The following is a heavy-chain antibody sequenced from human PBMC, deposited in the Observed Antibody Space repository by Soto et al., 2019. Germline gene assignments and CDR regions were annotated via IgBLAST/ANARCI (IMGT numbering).Heavy chain of an antibody. V-gene: IGHV3-30-3*01. CDR1: GFTFSSYA. D-gene: IGHD1-7*01. CDR3: ARDPNNWNYFTGMDV. Sequence: GGSLRLSCAASGFTFSSYAMHWVRQAPGKGLEWVAVISYDGSNKYYADSVKGRFTISRDNSKNTLYLQMNSLRAEDTAVYYCARDPNNWNYFTGMDVWGQGTTVTVSS. CDR2: ISYDGSNK. J-gene: IGHJ6*02.